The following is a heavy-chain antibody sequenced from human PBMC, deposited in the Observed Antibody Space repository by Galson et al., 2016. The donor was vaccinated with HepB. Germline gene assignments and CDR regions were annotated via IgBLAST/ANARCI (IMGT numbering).Heavy chain of an antibody. CDR3: ARGYNAYDFAAPYYFDF. V-gene: IGHV4-4*02. CDR1: GDSLTNNNW. Sequence: ETLSLTCAVSGDSLTNNNWWTWVRQPQGKGLEWIGDIFHTGRTSYNPSLKSRISISVDKSNSHFFLELTSVTAADTAVYYCARGYNAYDFAAPYYFDFWGQGTLVTVSS. J-gene: IGHJ4*02. D-gene: IGHD5-12*01. CDR2: IFHTGRT.